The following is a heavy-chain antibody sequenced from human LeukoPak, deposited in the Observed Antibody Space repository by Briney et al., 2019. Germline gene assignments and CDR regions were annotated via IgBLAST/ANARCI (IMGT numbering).Heavy chain of an antibody. D-gene: IGHD3-9*01. V-gene: IGHV1-2*06. CDR1: GYTFTGYY. J-gene: IGHJ4*02. CDR3: ARDMAYYDILTGQMDY. CDR2: INPNSGGT. Sequence: PSVKVFCKASGYTFTGYYMHWVRQAPGQGLEWMRRINPNSGGTNYAQKFQGRVTMTRDTSISTAYMELSRLRSDDTAVYYCARDMAYYDILTGQMDYWGQGTLVTVSS.